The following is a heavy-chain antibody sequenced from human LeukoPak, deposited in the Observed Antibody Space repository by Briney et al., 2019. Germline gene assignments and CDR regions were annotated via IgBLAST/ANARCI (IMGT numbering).Heavy chain of an antibody. CDR1: GGSFSGYY. CDR3: ASSVSYSTIDY. D-gene: IGHD1-26*01. CDR2: INHSGSS. Sequence: SETLSLTCAVYGGSFSGYYWSWVRQPPGKGLEWIGEINHSGSSNYNPSLKSRVTISVDTSKNQFSLKLSSVTAADTAVYYCASSVSYSTIDYWGQGTLVTVSS. J-gene: IGHJ4*02. V-gene: IGHV4-34*01.